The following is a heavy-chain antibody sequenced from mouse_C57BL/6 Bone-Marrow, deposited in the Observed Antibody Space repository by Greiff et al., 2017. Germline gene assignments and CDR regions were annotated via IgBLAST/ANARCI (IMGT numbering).Heavy chain of an antibody. J-gene: IGHJ3*01. Sequence: EVKLMESGGGLVKPGGSLKLSCAASGFTFSSYAMSWVRQTPEKRLEWVATISAGGSYTSSPDNVKVRFTISRDTAKTNLYLQMRPLTSEDTAMYYCARQVWTGTFSYWGQGTLVTVSA. CDR3: ARQVWTGTFSY. V-gene: IGHV5-4*03. CDR2: ISAGGSYT. CDR1: GFTFSSYA. D-gene: IGHD4-1*01.